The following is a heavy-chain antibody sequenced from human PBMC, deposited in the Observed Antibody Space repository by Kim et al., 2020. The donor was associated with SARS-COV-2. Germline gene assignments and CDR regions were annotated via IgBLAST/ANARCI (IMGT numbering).Heavy chain of an antibody. Sequence: GGSLRLSCAASGFTFSGSAMHWVRQASGKGLEWVGRIRSKANSYATAYAASVKGRFTISRDDSKNTAYLQMNSLKTEDTAVYYCTRPGYEGEHYYYGMDVWGQGTTVTVSS. CDR1: GFTFSGSA. V-gene: IGHV3-73*01. CDR3: TRPGYEGEHYYYGMDV. J-gene: IGHJ6*02. D-gene: IGHD2-15*01. CDR2: IRSKANSYAT.